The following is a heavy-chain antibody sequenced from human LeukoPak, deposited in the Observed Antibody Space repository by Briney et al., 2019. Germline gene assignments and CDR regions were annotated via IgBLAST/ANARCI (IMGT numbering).Heavy chain of an antibody. CDR3: ARSPHGDSQRWAGYYYYYMDV. CDR1: GGSFSGYY. Sequence: SETLSLTCAVYGGSFSGYYWSWIRQPPGKGLEWIGEINHSGSTNYNPSLKSRVTISVDTSKNQFSLKLSSVTAADTAVYYCARSPHGDSQRWAGYYYYYMDVWGKGTTVTVSS. CDR2: INHSGST. J-gene: IGHJ6*03. V-gene: IGHV4-34*01. D-gene: IGHD4-17*01.